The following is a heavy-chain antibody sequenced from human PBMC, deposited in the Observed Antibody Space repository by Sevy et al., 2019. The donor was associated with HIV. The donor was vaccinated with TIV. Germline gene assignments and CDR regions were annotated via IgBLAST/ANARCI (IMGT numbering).Heavy chain of an antibody. CDR1: GFTFNNAW. Sequence: GGSLRLSCAVSGFTFNNAWMNWVRQAPGTGLQWVGLIKSKIDGETTDYAAPVKGRLTISRDDSKNTLFLQMKSLKNEATGVYYCATAHGYYDRAPFDYWGPGTLVTVSS. J-gene: IGHJ4*02. CDR3: ATAHGYYDRAPFDY. V-gene: IGHV3-15*01. CDR2: IKSKIDGETT. D-gene: IGHD3-22*01.